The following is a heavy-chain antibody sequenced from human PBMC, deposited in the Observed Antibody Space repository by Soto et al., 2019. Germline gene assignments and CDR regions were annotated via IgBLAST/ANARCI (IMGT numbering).Heavy chain of an antibody. CDR1: GVSMSSYY. J-gene: IGHJ6*02. CDR3: ARVKTVDYYGMGV. CDR2: IHSSGST. Sequence: PWETLSLTCTVSGVSMSSYYWSWIRQSAGKGLEWIGRIHSSGSTNYNPSLKSRVTMSVDTSKNQFSLKLRSVTAADTAVYFCARVKTVDYYGMGVWGQGTTVTVSS. V-gene: IGHV4-4*07.